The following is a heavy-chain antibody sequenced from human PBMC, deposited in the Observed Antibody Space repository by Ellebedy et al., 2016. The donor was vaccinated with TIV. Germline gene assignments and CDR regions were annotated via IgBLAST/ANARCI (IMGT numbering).Heavy chain of an antibody. Sequence: MPSETLSLTCTVSGGSISSGGYYWSWIRQPPGKGLEWIGEINHSGSTNYNPSLKSRVTISVDTSKNQFSLKLSSVTAADTAVYYCARGSSGWYGGGFDYWGQGTLVTVSS. CDR1: GGSISSGGYY. J-gene: IGHJ4*02. D-gene: IGHD6-19*01. CDR2: INHSGST. V-gene: IGHV4-39*07. CDR3: ARGSSGWYGGGFDY.